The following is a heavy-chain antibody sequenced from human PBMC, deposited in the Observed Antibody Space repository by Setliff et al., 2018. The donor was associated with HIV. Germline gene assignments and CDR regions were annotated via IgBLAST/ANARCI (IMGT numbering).Heavy chain of an antibody. Sequence: SLTCAVYGGSFSGYYWGWIRQPPGKGLEWIGEINHSGSTNYNPSLKSRVTISVDTSMDQFSLKLNSVTAEDTAVYYCAAASSWDPLLDYWGQGTLVTVSS. CDR2: INHSGST. CDR1: GGSFSGYY. V-gene: IGHV4-34*01. CDR3: AAASSWDPLLDY. J-gene: IGHJ4*02. D-gene: IGHD6-13*01.